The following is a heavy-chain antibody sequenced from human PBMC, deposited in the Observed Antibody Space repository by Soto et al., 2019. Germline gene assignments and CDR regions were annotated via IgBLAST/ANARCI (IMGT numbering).Heavy chain of an antibody. CDR1: GYSFTSYW. V-gene: IGHV5-51*01. Sequence: PGESLKISCKGSGYSFTSYWIGWVRQMPGKGLEWMAIIHPGDSVARYGPSFQGQVTISADTSLSTAYLQWNSLKASDTATYYCARQRAWNDAFDFWGQGTLVTVSS. CDR3: ARQRAWNDAFDF. J-gene: IGHJ4*02. D-gene: IGHD1-1*01. CDR2: IHPGDSVA.